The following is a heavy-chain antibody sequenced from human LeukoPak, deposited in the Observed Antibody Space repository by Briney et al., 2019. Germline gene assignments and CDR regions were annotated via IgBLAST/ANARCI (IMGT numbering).Heavy chain of an antibody. J-gene: IGHJ3*02. V-gene: IGHV3-74*01. CDR3: ARDLVGGAFDI. D-gene: IGHD1-26*01. CDR1: GFTFSSYW. Sequence: GGSLRLSCEASGFTFSSYWMHWVRHAPGKGLVWVSRITSDGSSTSYADSVKGRFTISRDDAKNTLYLQINSLRAEDTAVYYCARDLVGGAFDIWGQGTMVTVSS. CDR2: ITSDGSST.